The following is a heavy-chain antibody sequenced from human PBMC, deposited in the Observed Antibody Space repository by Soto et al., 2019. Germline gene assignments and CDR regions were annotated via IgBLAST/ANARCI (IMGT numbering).Heavy chain of an antibody. CDR2: IYHRGTS. CDR3: ARTLDLGGSAGTNWFDP. D-gene: IGHD2-15*01. CDR1: GGSISRGAYS. V-gene: IGHV4-30-2*01. J-gene: IGHJ5*02. Sequence: SETLSLTCTVSGGSISRGAYSWSWIRLPPGKRLEWIGYIYHRGTSHYNPSLTSRVTMSVDRSRNQFSLNLRSVTAADTAVYYCARTLDLGGSAGTNWFDPWGQGTLVTVSS.